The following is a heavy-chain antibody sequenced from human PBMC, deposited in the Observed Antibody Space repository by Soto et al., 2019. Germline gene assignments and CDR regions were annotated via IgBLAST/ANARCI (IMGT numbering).Heavy chain of an antibody. CDR2: ISSSGSTI. D-gene: IGHD2-15*01. CDR3: ARGIRVVAAKGGYFDY. V-gene: IGHV3-48*03. Sequence: GGSLRLSCAASGFTFSSYEMNWVRQAPGKGLEWVSYISSSGSTIYYADSVKGRFTISRDNAKNSLYLQMNSLRAEDTAVYYCARGIRVVAAKGGYFDYWGQGTLVTVSS. CDR1: GFTFSSYE. J-gene: IGHJ4*02.